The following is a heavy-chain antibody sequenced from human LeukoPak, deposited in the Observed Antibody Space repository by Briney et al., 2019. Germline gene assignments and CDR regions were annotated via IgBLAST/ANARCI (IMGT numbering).Heavy chain of an antibody. CDR1: GFTFSSSW. D-gene: IGHD1-26*01. CDR2: MNTDGRDT. CDR3: AKGILGATDY. Sequence: GGSLRLSCAASGFTFSSSWMHWARQAPGRGLVWVSRMNTDGRDTTYADSVKGRFTISRDNAKNTLYLQMNSLRAEDTAVYYCAKGILGATDYWGQGTLVTVSS. V-gene: IGHV3-74*01. J-gene: IGHJ4*02.